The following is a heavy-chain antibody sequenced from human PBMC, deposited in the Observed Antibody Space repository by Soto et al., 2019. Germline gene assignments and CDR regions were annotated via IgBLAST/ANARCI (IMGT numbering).Heavy chain of an antibody. CDR1: GYTFTTYD. CDR3: VRNLNGFDH. Sequence: QVQLVQSGAEVKKTGASVKVSCTTSGYTFTTYDINWVRQATGQGFEWMGWMNPNSGNTGYAQKFQGRVTMTRDTSISTAYMELSSLRSEDTAVYYCVRNLNGFDHWGQGTLVTVSS. J-gene: IGHJ5*02. CDR2: MNPNSGNT. V-gene: IGHV1-8*02.